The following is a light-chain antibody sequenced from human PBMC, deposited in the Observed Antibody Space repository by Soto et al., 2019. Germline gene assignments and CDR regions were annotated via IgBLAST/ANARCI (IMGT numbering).Light chain of an antibody. J-gene: IGLJ2*01. CDR3: SSYTSSSTLV. CDR2: EVN. Sequence: QSVLTQPPSVSGSPGQSVTISCTGTSSDVGSYNRLSWYQQPPGTAPKLIMYEVNTRPSGVPDRFSGSKSGNTASLTLSGLQAEDEADYYCSSYTSSSTLVFGGGTKVTVL. V-gene: IGLV2-18*02. CDR1: SSDVGSYNR.